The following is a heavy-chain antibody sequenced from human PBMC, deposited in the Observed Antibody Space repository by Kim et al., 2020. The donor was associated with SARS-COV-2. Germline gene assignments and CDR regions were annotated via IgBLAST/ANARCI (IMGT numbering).Heavy chain of an antibody. CDR1: DDSISGPLYL. V-gene: IGHV4-39*02. CDR2: IYYSGVS. J-gene: IGHJ4*02. D-gene: IGHD7-27*01. CDR3: AGVPRATAWGYEY. Sequence: SETLSLTCTVSDDSISGPLYLWGWIRQPPGKGLEWIGNIYYSGVSFYNPSLKSRVTMSIDTSRNRFSLTVNSVTAADTAVYYCAGVPRATAWGYEYWGQGALVTVSS.